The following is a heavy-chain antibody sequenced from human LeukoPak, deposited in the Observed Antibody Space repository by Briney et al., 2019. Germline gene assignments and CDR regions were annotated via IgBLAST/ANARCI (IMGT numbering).Heavy chain of an antibody. CDR3: AKSVLLSPGNPYGSGSYYHY. D-gene: IGHD3-10*01. CDR1: GFTFSDYY. V-gene: IGHV3-23*01. CDR2: VSGSGGST. J-gene: IGHJ4*02. Sequence: GGSLRLSCAASGFTFSDYYMSWIRQAPGKGLEWVSAVSGSGGSTYYADSVKGRFTISRDNSKNTLYLQMNSLRAEDTAVYYCAKSVLLSPGNPYGSGSYYHYWGQGTLVTVSS.